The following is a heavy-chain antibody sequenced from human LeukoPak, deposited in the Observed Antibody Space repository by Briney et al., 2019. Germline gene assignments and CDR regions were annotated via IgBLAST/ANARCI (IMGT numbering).Heavy chain of an antibody. V-gene: IGHV3-23*01. Sequence: RGSLRLSCAASGFTFSSYAMSWVRQAPGKGLEWVSAISGSGGSTYYADSVKGRFTISRDNSKNTLYLQMNSLRAEDTAVYYCAKVLPTGYSSSWYYFDYWGQGTLVTVSS. D-gene: IGHD6-13*01. CDR2: ISGSGGST. J-gene: IGHJ4*02. CDR3: AKVLPTGYSSSWYYFDY. CDR1: GFTFSSYA.